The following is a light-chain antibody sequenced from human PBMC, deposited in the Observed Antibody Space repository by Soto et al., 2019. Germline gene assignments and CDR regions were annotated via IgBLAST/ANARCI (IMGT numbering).Light chain of an antibody. J-gene: IGKJ1*01. V-gene: IGKV1-5*01. CDR1: QSISTW. CDR3: QQYDSYSWT. Sequence: DIQMTQSPSTLSASAGDTVTITCRASQSISTWLAWYQQKPGKAPKLLIFDASSLQSGVPSRFSVSGSGTEFTLAISSLQPDYFATYYCQQYDSYSWTFGHGTKVEIK. CDR2: DAS.